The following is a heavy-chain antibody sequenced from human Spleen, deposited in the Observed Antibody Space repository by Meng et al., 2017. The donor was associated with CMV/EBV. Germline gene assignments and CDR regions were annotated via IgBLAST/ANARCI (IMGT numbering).Heavy chain of an antibody. CDR3: ASGLATYYFDY. CDR2: ITSSGSAI. V-gene: IGHV3-48*03. Sequence: GESLKISCAASGFTFSSYEMNWVRQAPGKGLEWLSYITSSGSAIYYADSVKGRFTISRDNAENSLFLQMNSLRAEDTAVYYCASGLATYYFDYWGQGTLVTVSS. D-gene: IGHD5-12*01. CDR1: GFTFSSYE. J-gene: IGHJ4*02.